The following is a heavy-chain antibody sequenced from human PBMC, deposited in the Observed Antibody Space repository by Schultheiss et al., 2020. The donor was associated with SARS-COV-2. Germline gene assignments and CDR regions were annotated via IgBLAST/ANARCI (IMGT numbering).Heavy chain of an antibody. CDR2: INPNSGGT. Sequence: ASVKVSCKASGYTFTGYYMHWVRQAPGQGLEWMGRINPNSGGTNYAQKFQGRVTMTRDTSISTAYMELSRLRSDDTAVYYCARTDSSGYYEGAFDIWGQGTMVTVSS. D-gene: IGHD3-22*01. J-gene: IGHJ3*02. CDR1: GYTFTGYY. V-gene: IGHV1-2*06. CDR3: ARTDSSGYYEGAFDI.